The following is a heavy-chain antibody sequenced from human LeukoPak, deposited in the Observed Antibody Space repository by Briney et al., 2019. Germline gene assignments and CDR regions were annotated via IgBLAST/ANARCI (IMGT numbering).Heavy chain of an antibody. Sequence: GGSLRLSCAASGFTVGTNSMSWARQSPGKGLEWVSVIYSGGSTYYADSVNGRFTISRDNSRNTLFLQMNSLRAEDTALYYCASAREYCGSAECYEYFQHWGQGTLVTVSS. CDR3: ASAREYCGSAECYEYFQH. J-gene: IGHJ1*01. CDR1: GFTVGTNS. V-gene: IGHV3-53*01. CDR2: IYSGGST. D-gene: IGHD2-21*01.